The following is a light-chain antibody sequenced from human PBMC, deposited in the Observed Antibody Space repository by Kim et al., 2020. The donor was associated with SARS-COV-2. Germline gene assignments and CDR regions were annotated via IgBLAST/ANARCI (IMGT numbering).Light chain of an antibody. CDR2: YDH. CDR1: NIGTKS. V-gene: IGLV3-21*01. Sequence: PGQTASISCGGKNIGTKSVHWYRQGPGQAPILVIHYDHDRPSGISERISASNSGDSATLTISGVEAGDEADYYCQVWDNDSAHRVFGGGTQLTVL. CDR3: QVWDNDSAHRV. J-gene: IGLJ2*01.